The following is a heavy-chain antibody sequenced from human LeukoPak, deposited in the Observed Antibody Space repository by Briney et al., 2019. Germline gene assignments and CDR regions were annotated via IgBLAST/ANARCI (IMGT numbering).Heavy chain of an antibody. Sequence: SETLSLTCTVSGGSISTSNWWSWVRQPPGKGLEWIGEVYHSGSTTYNSSLKSRLTMTIDKSKNHFSLNLSSVTAADTAVYYCARRYYGSGTNYFDYWGQGTLVTVSS. CDR1: GGSISTSNW. CDR3: ARRYYGSGTNYFDY. V-gene: IGHV4-4*02. D-gene: IGHD3-10*01. J-gene: IGHJ4*02. CDR2: VYHSGST.